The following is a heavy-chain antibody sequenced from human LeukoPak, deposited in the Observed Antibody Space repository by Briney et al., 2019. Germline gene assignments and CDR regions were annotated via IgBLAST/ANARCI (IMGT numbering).Heavy chain of an antibody. Sequence: GGALRLSCAASGFIFSAYEMNWVRQAPGKGLEWVSYISSSGSTIYFADSVKGRFTISRDNAKKSLYLQMNSLRAEDTAVYYCARLDTAMVFDYWGQGTLVTVFS. J-gene: IGHJ4*02. V-gene: IGHV3-48*03. D-gene: IGHD5-18*01. CDR2: ISSSGSTI. CDR1: GFIFSAYE. CDR3: ARLDTAMVFDY.